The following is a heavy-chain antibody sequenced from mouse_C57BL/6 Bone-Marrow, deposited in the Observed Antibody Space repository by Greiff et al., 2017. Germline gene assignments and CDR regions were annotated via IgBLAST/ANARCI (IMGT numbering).Heavy chain of an antibody. J-gene: IGHJ2*01. D-gene: IGHD4-1*01. Sequence: QVQLQQPGAELVRPGSSVKLSCKASGYTFTSYWMDWVKQRPGQGLEWIGNIYPSDSETNYNQQFKDKATLTVDKSSSTAYMQLSSLTSEDSAVYYCARGTGTLYYFDYWGQGTTLTVSS. CDR1: GYTFTSYW. CDR2: IYPSDSET. CDR3: ARGTGTLYYFDY. V-gene: IGHV1-61*01.